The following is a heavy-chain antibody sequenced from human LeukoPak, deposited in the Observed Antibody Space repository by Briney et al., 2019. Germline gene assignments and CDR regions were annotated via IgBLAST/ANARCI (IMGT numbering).Heavy chain of an antibody. D-gene: IGHD3-16*01. Sequence: GGSLRLSCAASGFTFSRYSLNWVRQAPGKGLEWVSYISVGGSRTSYADSVQGRFIMSRSDAKNSVFLQMNNLRDEDTAVYYCARALRLPNWRAFDIWGQGTMVTVSS. CDR3: ARALRLPNWRAFDI. CDR2: ISVGGSRT. J-gene: IGHJ3*02. V-gene: IGHV3-48*02. CDR1: GFTFSRYS.